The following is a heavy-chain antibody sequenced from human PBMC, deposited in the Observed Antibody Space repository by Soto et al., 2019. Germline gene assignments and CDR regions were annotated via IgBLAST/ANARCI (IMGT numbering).Heavy chain of an antibody. CDR2: IFYSGST. CDR1: GGAINNRDYY. V-gene: IGHV4-31*01. D-gene: IGHD3-16*01. CDR3: ARDRPAFKSFGSGMDV. Sequence: QVQLQESGPGLVKPSQTLSLTCSVSGGAINNRDYYWSWIRQHPGKGPEWIGNIFYSGSTDYNPSLKGLLTISIDTSKNEFSLKLTSVTAADTAVYYCARDRPAFKSFGSGMDVWGQGTTVTVSS. J-gene: IGHJ6*02.